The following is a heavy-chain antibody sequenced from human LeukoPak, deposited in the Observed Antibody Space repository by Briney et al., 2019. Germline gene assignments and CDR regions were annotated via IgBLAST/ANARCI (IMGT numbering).Heavy chain of an antibody. J-gene: IGHJ4*02. CDR3: ARKVGGISHIDY. CDR1: GFTFSSYA. CDR2: ISYDGSNK. V-gene: IGHV3-30-3*01. Sequence: PGRSLRLSCAASGFTFSSYAMHWVRQAPGKGLEWVAVISYDGSNKYYADSVKGRFTISRDNSKNTLYLQMNSPRAEDTAVYYCARKVGGISHIDYWGQGTLVTVSS. D-gene: IGHD3-10*01.